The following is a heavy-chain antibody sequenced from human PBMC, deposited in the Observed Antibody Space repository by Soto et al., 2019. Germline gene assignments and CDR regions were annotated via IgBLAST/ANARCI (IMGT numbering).Heavy chain of an antibody. D-gene: IGHD2-8*01. CDR1: GFTFSSYG. CDR2: IWYDGSNK. J-gene: IGHJ6*03. V-gene: IGHV3-33*01. Sequence: QVQLVESGGGVVQPGRSLRLSCAASGFTFSSYGMHWVRQAPGKGLEWVAVIWYDGSNKYYADSVKGRFTISRDNSKNTLYLQMNSLRAEDTAVYYCAREQLEWTYYYMDVWGKGTTVTVSS. CDR3: AREQLEWTYYYMDV.